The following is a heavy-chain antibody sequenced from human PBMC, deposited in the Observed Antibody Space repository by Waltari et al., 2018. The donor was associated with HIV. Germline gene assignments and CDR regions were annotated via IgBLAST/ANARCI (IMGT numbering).Heavy chain of an antibody. CDR1: GGSISSSSYY. CDR3: ARRKADNSHFDY. V-gene: IGHV4-39*01. D-gene: IGHD1-26*01. J-gene: IGHJ4*02. CDR2: IYYSGST. Sequence: QLQLQESGPGLVKPSETLSLTCPVSGGSISSSSYYWGWIRQPPGKGLEWIGRIYYSGSTYYSPSLKIRVTISVDTSKSQFSLKLSSVTAADTAVYYVARRKADNSHFDYWGQGTLVTVSS.